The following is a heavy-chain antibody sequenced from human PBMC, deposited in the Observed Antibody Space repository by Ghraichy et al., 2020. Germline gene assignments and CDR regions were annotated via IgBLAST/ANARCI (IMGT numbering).Heavy chain of an antibody. CDR3: ARENWGKWDY. D-gene: IGHD7-27*01. CDR2: MAQDGSEI. CDR1: GFSFSTYW. V-gene: IGHV3-7*03. Sequence: AGSLRLSCAASGFSFSTYWMAWVRQAPGKGPEWVATMAQDGSEIYYVDSVKGRFTISRDNAKNSLFMQMNSLRAEDTAVYYCARENWGKWDYWGQGILVSVSS. J-gene: IGHJ4*02.